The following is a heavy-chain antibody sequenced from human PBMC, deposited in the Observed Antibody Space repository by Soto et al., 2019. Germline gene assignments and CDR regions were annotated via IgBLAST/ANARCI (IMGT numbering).Heavy chain of an antibody. CDR1: GGSITSSNW. CDR2: VYHSGST. J-gene: IGHJ4*02. V-gene: IGHV4-4*02. D-gene: IGHD3-3*01. Sequence: LRETLSLTCAVSGGSITSSNWWSWVRQPPGKGLEWIGEVYHSGSTHYNPSLKSRVTISVDNSNNQFSLTLNSVTAADTAVYYCASLRFMEWFALYDYWGQGILVTVSS. CDR3: ASLRFMEWFALYDY.